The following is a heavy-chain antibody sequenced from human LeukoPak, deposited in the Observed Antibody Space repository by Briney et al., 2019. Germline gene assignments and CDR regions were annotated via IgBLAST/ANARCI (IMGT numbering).Heavy chain of an antibody. D-gene: IGHD3-10*01. Sequence: ASMKVSCKASEYTFTDYYIHWVRQAPGQGLEWMGWINPYSGGTNYAQKLQGRVTMTRDTSISTAYMELSRLRSDDTAVYYCARGYGSGAGVEFDYWGQGTLVTVSS. CDR1: EYTFTDYY. V-gene: IGHV1-2*02. CDR3: ARGYGSGAGVEFDY. CDR2: INPYSGGT. J-gene: IGHJ4*02.